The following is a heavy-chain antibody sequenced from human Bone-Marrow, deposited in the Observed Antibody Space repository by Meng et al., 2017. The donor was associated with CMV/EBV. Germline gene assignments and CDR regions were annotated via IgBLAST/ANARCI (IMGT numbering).Heavy chain of an antibody. V-gene: IGHV4-34*01. Sequence: SETLSLTCAVYGGSFSGYYWSWIRQPPGKGLEWIGEINHSGSTNYNPSLKSRVTISVDTSKNQFSLKLSSVTAADTAVYYCAGAYITGTTVYYWGQGTLVTVSS. D-gene: IGHD1-7*01. J-gene: IGHJ4*02. CDR1: GGSFSGYY. CDR3: AGAYITGTTVYY. CDR2: INHSGST.